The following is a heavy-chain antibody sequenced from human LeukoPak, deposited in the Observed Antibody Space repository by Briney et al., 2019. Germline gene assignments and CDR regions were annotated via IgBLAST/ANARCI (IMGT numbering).Heavy chain of an antibody. CDR1: GYTFTGYY. CDR2: VNPNSGGT. V-gene: IGHV1-2*02. J-gene: IGHJ3*02. Sequence: ASVNVSCKASGYTFTGYYMHWVRQAPGQRLEWIGWVNPNSGGTNYAQKFQGRVTMTRDTSISTAYMELSRLRSDDTAVYYCATVLVEAFDIWGQGTMVTVSS. CDR3: ATVLVEAFDI. D-gene: IGHD2-2*01.